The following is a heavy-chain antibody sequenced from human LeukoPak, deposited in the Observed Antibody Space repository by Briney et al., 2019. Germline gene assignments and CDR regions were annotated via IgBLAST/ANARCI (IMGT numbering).Heavy chain of an antibody. CDR1: GGSFSGYY. CDR2: ISHSGST. V-gene: IGHV4-34*01. CDR3: ARASLLQYYH. J-gene: IGHJ5*02. Sequence: PSETLSLTCTVYGGSFSGYYWSWIRQPPGKGLEWIGEISHSGSTNYNPSLKSRVTISVDTSKNQFSLKLSSVTAADTAVYYCARASLLQYYHWGQGTLVTVSS. D-gene: IGHD4-4*01.